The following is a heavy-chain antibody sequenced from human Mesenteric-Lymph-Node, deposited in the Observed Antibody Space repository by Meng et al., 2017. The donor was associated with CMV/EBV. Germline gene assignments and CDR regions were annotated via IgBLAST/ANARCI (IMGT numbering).Heavy chain of an antibody. Sequence: SETLSLTCAAYGGSFSDYYWSWIRQPPGKGLEWIGEINHRGSTIYNASLKSRVTISVDTSRTQFSLRLGPVTAADTAVYYCARWVGYYDSSGYRFDPWGRGTLVTVSS. CDR2: INHRGST. CDR3: ARWVGYYDSSGYRFDP. D-gene: IGHD3-22*01. V-gene: IGHV4-34*01. CDR1: GGSFSDYY. J-gene: IGHJ5*02.